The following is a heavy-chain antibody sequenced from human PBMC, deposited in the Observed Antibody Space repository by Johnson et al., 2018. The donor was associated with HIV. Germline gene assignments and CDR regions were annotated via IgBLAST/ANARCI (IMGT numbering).Heavy chain of an antibody. J-gene: IGHJ3*02. CDR2: IGTAGDT. CDR1: EFTFSSSG. V-gene: IGHV3-13*01. Sequence: VQLVESGGGVVQPGGSLRLSCAASEFTFSSSGMHWVRQATGKGLEWVSTIGTAGDTYYPGSVKGRFTVSREDAKNSLYLQMNSLRAGDTALYYCARAVCRGGRCYSHDAFDIWGQGTIVIVSS. D-gene: IGHD2-15*01. CDR3: ARAVCRGGRCYSHDAFDI.